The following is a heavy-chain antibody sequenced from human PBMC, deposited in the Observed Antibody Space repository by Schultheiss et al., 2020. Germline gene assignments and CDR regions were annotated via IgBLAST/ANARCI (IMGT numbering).Heavy chain of an antibody. D-gene: IGHD1-26*01. J-gene: IGHJ4*02. CDR2: IIPIFGTA. Sequence: SVKVSCKASGGTFSSYAISWVRQAPGQGLEWMGGIIPIFGTANYAQKLQGRVTMTTDTSTSTAYMELRSLRSDDTAVYYCASTVGATTGGPVDYWGQGTLVNGYS. CDR3: ASTVGATTGGPVDY. CDR1: GGTFSSYA. V-gene: IGHV1-69*05.